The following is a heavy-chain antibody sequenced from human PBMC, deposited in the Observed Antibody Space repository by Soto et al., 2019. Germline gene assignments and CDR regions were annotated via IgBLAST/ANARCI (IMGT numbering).Heavy chain of an antibody. CDR1: GFTFRAYY. J-gene: IGHJ4*02. CDR3: ARENRDAGSIRY. D-gene: IGHD1-26*01. CDR2: ISSSGSTI. V-gene: IGHV3-11*01. Sequence: PGGSLRPSGAASGFTFRAYYISWIVQAPWKGMEWVSYISSSGSTIYYADSVKVRFTISRDNAKNSLYLQMNSLRAEDTAVYYCARENRDAGSIRYWGPGALVTVSS.